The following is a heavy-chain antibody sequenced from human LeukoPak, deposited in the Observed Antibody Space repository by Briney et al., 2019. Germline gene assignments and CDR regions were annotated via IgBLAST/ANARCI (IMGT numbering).Heavy chain of an antibody. CDR1: GFTFTKYW. CDR2: IKQDGSDK. J-gene: IGHJ4*02. Sequence: GGSLRLSCAASGFTFTKYWMTWVRQAPGKGLEWVGNIKQDGSDKNYMDSVKGRFTISRDNTKNSVYLHMSSLRAEDTAVYYCAREVWGPEYWGQGTLVTVSS. D-gene: IGHD1-14*01. V-gene: IGHV3-7*01. CDR3: AREVWGPEY.